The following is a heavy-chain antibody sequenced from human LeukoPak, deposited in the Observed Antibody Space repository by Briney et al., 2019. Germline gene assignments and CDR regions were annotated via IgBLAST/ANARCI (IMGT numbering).Heavy chain of an antibody. D-gene: IGHD6-6*01. CDR2: IFYTGNT. Sequence: NASETLSLTCTVSGGSISSSHWWSWVRQPPGKGLEWIGEIFYTGNTNYNPSLKNRVTISLDKPKSQFSLNLTSVTAADTAIYYCARLYSNSWFDPWGQGTLVFVSS. J-gene: IGHJ5*02. V-gene: IGHV4-4*02. CDR3: ARLYSNSWFDP. CDR1: GGSISSSHW.